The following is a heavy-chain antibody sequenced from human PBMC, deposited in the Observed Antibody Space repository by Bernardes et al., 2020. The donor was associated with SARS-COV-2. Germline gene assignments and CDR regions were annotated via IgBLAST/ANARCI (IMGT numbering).Heavy chain of an antibody. Sequence: SETLSLTCTVSGGSISSGGYYWSWIRQHPGRGLDWIGYIYYSGSTYYNPFFKSRVTISVDTSKNQFSLRLSSVTAADTAVYYCARIAGYSGYDLRFDDWGQGTQVTVSS. CDR1: GGSISSGGYY. CDR3: ARIAGYSGYDLRFDD. J-gene: IGHJ4*02. CDR2: IYYSGST. V-gene: IGHV4-31*03. D-gene: IGHD5-12*01.